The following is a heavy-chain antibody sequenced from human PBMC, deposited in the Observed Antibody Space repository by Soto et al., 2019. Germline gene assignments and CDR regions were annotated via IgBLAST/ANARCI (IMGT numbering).Heavy chain of an antibody. CDR3: ARDTAARLTWYYYYGMDV. CDR1: GHTFTSYA. CDR2: INAGNGNT. D-gene: IGHD6-6*01. V-gene: IGHV1-3*01. Sequence: QVQLVQSGAEVKKPGASVKVSCKASGHTFTSYAMHWVRQAPGQRLEWMGWINAGNGNTKYSQKFQGRVTITRDTSASTAYMELSSLRSEDTAVYYCARDTAARLTWYYYYGMDVWGQGTTVTVSS. J-gene: IGHJ6*02.